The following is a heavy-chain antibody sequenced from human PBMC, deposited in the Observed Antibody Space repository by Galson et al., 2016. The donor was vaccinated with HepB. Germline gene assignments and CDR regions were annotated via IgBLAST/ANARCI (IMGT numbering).Heavy chain of an antibody. V-gene: IGHV6-1*01. CDR3: TRGFEYSSGWYYFDH. Sequence: CAISGDSVSSNSAVWNWIRQSPSRGPEWLGRTFYKSKWYNDYAVSGKSRITVNADTSKNQFSLHLNSVTPDDTAVYYCTRGFEYSSGWYYFDHWGQGTLVTVSS. CDR2: TFYKSKWYN. D-gene: IGHD6-19*01. J-gene: IGHJ4*02. CDR1: GDSVSSNSAV.